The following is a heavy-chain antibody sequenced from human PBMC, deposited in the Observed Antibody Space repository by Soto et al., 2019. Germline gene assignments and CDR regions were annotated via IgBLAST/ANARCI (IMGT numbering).Heavy chain of an antibody. V-gene: IGHV4-31*03. D-gene: IGHD3-10*01. Sequence: SETRSLTCTVSGGSISSGGYYWSWIRHHPGKGLEWIGYIYYRGSTYYNPSLKSRVTISVDTSKNQFSLKLSSVTAADTAVYYCARVVTMGRDYGTEVWGKGIPVTVSS. CDR3: ARVVTMGRDYGTEV. CDR2: IYYRGST. J-gene: IGHJ6*04. CDR1: GGSISSGGYY.